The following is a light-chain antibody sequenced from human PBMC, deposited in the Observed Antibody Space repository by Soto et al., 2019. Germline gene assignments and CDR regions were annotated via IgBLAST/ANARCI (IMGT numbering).Light chain of an antibody. CDR2: GAS. V-gene: IGKV1-39*01. J-gene: IGKJ5*01. CDR3: QQYNNWPPIT. Sequence: DIQMTQSPSSLSASVGDRVTFTCRASQSISTYLNWYEQKPGKAPNLLIYGASNLQSGVPSRFSGSGSGTEFTLTISGLQSEDFAVYYCQQYNNWPPITFGQGTRLEIK. CDR1: QSISTY.